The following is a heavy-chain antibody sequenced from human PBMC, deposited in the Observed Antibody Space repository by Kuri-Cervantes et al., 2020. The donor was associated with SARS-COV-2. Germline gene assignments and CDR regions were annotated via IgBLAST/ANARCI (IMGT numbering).Heavy chain of an antibody. CDR2: IYYSGST. Sequence: GSLRLSCTVSGGSISSGSYYWSWIRQPPGKGLEWIGYIYYSGSTNYNPSLESRVTISLDMSKNHFSLRLSSMTAADTAVYYCARLRYSNGWYYDYWGQGTLVTVSS. V-gene: IGHV4-61*03. J-gene: IGHJ4*02. D-gene: IGHD6-19*01. CDR1: GGSISSGSYY. CDR3: ARLRYSNGWYYDY.